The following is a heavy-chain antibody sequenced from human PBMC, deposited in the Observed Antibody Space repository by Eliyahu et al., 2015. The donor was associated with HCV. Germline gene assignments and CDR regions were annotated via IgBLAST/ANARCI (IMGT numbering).Heavy chain of an antibody. J-gene: IGHJ3*02. CDR3: ARHPYELIQLWFRGAFDI. V-gene: IGHV4-39*01. Sequence: QLQLQESGPGLVNPSETLSLTCXVSGGSISSSSYYWGWIRQPPGEGLEWIGGIYYSGSTYYNPSLKSRVTISVDTSKNQFSLNLSSVTAADTAVYYCARHPYELIQLWFRGAFDIWGQGTMVTVSS. CDR1: GGSISSSSYY. CDR2: IYYSGST. D-gene: IGHD5-18*01.